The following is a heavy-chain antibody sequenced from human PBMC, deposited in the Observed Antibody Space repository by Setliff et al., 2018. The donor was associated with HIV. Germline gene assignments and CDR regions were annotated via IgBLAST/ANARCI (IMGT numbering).Heavy chain of an antibody. D-gene: IGHD3-10*01. CDR2: MNPKSGVS. Sequence: ASVKVSCKPSGQSFTNYDIHWLRRASGQGLEWMGWMNPKSGVSGSALKFHDRVTMTRDTSITTAYMELSSLTYEDTAVYYCARGKGVGGVIITGGLDVWGQGTTVTVS. CDR1: GQSFTNYD. J-gene: IGHJ6*02. V-gene: IGHV1-8*01. CDR3: ARGKGVGGVIITGGLDV.